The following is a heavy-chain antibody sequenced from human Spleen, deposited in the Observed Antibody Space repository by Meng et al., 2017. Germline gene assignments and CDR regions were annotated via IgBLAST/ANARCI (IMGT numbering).Heavy chain of an antibody. CDR3: SSYGSGGVLADY. D-gene: IGHD3-10*01. V-gene: IGHV3-66*02. J-gene: IGHJ4*02. CDR1: GFSVSSNY. Sequence: GSLKISCATSGFSVSSNYMSWVRQAPGKGLEWVSLIYSGGSTSFADSVKGRFTISRDNSKLYLQMNSLRVEDTAVYYCSSYGSGGVLADYWGQGTLVTVSS. CDR2: IYSGGST.